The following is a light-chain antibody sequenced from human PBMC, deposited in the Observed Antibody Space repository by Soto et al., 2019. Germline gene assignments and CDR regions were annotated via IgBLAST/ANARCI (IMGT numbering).Light chain of an antibody. Sequence: QTLVTQPPSASGTPGQRVTISCSGSSSNIGSNTVNWYQQLPGTAPKLLIYSNNQRPSGVPDRFSGSKSGTSASLAISGLQSEDEADYYCAAWDDSLSVVFGGGTQLTVL. V-gene: IGLV1-44*01. CDR2: SNN. CDR1: SSNIGSNT. J-gene: IGLJ2*01. CDR3: AAWDDSLSVV.